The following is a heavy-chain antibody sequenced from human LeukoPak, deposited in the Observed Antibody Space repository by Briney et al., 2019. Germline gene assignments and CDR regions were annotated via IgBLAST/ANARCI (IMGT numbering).Heavy chain of an antibody. CDR1: GYSISSGYH. Sequence: SETLSLTCGVSGYSISSGYHWGWIRQPTGKGLEWIGGMSHSGGTYCNPSLKSRVTISVDTSKNQFSVKLSSVTAADTAVYYCARHHLYDSSGDGRYYFDYWGQGTLVTVSS. V-gene: IGHV4-38-2*01. CDR2: MSHSGGT. CDR3: ARHHLYDSSGDGRYYFDY. D-gene: IGHD3-22*01. J-gene: IGHJ4*02.